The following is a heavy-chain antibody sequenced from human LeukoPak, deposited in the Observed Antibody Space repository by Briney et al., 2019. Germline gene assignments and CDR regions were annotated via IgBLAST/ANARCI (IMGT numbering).Heavy chain of an antibody. CDR1: GFTVSSNF. J-gene: IGHJ4*02. D-gene: IGHD1-26*01. V-gene: IGHV3-53*01. Sequence: PGGSLRLSCAASGFTVSSNFMSWVRQAPGKGLECVSVTYSDGTTYYADSVKGRFTISRDNSKNTLYLQMNSLRAEDTAVYYCAKPYGKYSGSYFDYWGQGTLVTVSS. CDR3: AKPYGKYSGSYFDY. CDR2: TYSDGTT.